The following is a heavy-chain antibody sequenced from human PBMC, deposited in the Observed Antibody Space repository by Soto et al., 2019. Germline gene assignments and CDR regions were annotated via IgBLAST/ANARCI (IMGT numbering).Heavy chain of an antibody. D-gene: IGHD3-10*01. J-gene: IGHJ6*02. CDR2: IYWDDDK. CDR3: THIVYYGSGRGGLDV. Sequence: QITLKESGPTLVKPTQTLTLTCTFSGFSLRTSEVGVGWIRQPPGKALEWLALIYWDDDKRYSPSLKSRLTIVKDTSNNLVVLIMANMDPVDTGTYYCTHIVYYGSGRGGLDVWGQGTTVTVSS. V-gene: IGHV2-5*02. CDR1: GFSLRTSEVG.